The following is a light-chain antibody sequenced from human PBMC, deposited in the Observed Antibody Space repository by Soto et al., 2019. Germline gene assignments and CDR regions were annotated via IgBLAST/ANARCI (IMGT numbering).Light chain of an antibody. V-gene: IGKV3-20*01. J-gene: IGKJ2*01. Sequence: EIVLTQSPGTLSLSPGERASLSCRASQSVSSNYLAWYQQKPGQAPRLLIYGASTRAAGVPDRFSGSGSGTDFSLTIRGLQPEDFAVYSCQQAFSSPYTFGQGTKVE. CDR1: QSVSSNY. CDR3: QQAFSSPYT. CDR2: GAS.